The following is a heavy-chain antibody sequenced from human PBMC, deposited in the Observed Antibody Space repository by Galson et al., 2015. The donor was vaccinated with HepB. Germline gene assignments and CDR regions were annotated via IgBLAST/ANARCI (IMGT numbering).Heavy chain of an antibody. Sequence: SLRLSCAASGFTFSSYDMHWVRQAPGKGLEWVAVILYDGSNKYYADSVQGRFTISRDNSKNTLYLQMSSLRADDTAVYYCAKGDYIGVVPTAIHWGQGTLVTVSS. V-gene: IGHV3-30*18. CDR2: ILYDGSNK. J-gene: IGHJ4*02. CDR1: GFTFSSYD. CDR3: AKGDYIGVVPTAIH. D-gene: IGHD2-2*01.